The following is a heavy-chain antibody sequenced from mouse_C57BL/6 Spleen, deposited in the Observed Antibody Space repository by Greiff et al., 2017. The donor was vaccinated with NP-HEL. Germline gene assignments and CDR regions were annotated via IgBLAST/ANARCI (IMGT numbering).Heavy chain of an antibody. D-gene: IGHD1-1*01. V-gene: IGHV1-7*01. J-gene: IGHJ1*03. Sequence: VQLQQSGAELAKPGASVKLSCKASGYTFTSYWMHWVKQRPGQGLEWIGYINPSSGYTKYNQKFKDKATLTADNASSTAYMQLSSLTYEDSAVYYCARSDYGSSLYFDVWGTGTTVTVSS. CDR1: GYTFTSYW. CDR3: ARSDYGSSLYFDV. CDR2: INPSSGYT.